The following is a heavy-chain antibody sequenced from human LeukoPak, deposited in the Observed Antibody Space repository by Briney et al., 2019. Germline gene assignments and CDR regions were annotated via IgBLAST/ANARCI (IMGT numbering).Heavy chain of an antibody. D-gene: IGHD6-6*01. CDR1: GFTFSSYA. V-gene: IGHV3-23*01. Sequence: GGSLRLSCAASGFTFSSYAMSWVRQAPGKGLEWVSAISGSGGSTYYADSVKGRFTISRDNSKNTLYLQMNSLRAEGTAVYYCAKRGYSSSSLVGYNWFDPWGQGTLVTVSS. J-gene: IGHJ5*02. CDR3: AKRGYSSSSLVGYNWFDP. CDR2: ISGSGGST.